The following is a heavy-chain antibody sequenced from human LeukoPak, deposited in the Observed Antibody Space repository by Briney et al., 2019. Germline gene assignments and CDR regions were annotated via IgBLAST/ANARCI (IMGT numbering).Heavy chain of an antibody. CDR2: IIPIFGTA. J-gene: IGHJ4*02. D-gene: IGHD1-26*01. CDR3: ARSIRWELPRTLDY. CDR1: GGTFSSYA. V-gene: IGHV1-69*01. Sequence: SVKVSCKASGGTFSSYAISWVRQAPGQGLEWMGGIIPIFGTANYAQKFQGRVTITADESTSTAYMELSSLRSEDTAVYYCARSIRWELPRTLDYWGREPWSPSPQ.